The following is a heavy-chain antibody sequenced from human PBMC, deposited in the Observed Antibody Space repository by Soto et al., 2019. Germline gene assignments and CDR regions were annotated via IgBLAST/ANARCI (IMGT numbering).Heavy chain of an antibody. V-gene: IGHV1-69*13. J-gene: IGHJ1*01. CDR3: ARSELYSYGLVYFQH. CDR1: GGTFSSYA. Sequence: SVKVSCKASGGTFSSYAISWVRQAPGQGLEWMGGIIPIFGTANYAQKFQGRVTITADESTSTAYMELSSLRSEDTAVYYCARSELYSYGLVYFQHWGQGTLVTVSS. D-gene: IGHD5-18*01. CDR2: IIPIFGTA.